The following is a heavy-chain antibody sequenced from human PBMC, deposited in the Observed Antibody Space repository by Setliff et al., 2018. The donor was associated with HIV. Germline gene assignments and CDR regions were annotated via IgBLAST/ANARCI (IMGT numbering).Heavy chain of an antibody. V-gene: IGHV3-11*04. D-gene: IGHD3-3*01. CDR1: GFPFSDFY. CDR3: ARGSGVNPYYYYYMDV. J-gene: IGHJ6*03. CDR2: ISSSGTNM. Sequence: GGSLRLSCAGTGFPFSDFYINWIRQAPGKGLEWLSYISSSGTNMYFADSVKGRITISRDNANGSLLLQMNSLRAEDTAVYYCARGSGVNPYYYYYMDVWGKGTTVTVSS.